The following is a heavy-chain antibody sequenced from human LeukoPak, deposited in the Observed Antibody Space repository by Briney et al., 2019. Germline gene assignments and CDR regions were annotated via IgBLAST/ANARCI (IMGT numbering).Heavy chain of an antibody. CDR1: GFTFSSFW. CDR2: ISGSGGST. D-gene: IGHD3-3*01. J-gene: IGHJ4*02. CDR3: AKARGITIFGVVIPFDY. V-gene: IGHV3-23*01. Sequence: GGSLRLSCAASGFTFSSFWMSWVRQAPGKGLEWVSAISGSGGSTYYADSVKGRFTISRDNSKNTLYLQMNSLRAEDTAVYYCAKARGITIFGVVIPFDYWGQGTLVTVSS.